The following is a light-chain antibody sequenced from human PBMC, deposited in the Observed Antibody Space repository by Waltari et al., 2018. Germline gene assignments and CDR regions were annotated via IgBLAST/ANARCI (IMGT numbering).Light chain of an antibody. V-gene: IGLV2-8*01. CDR2: EVS. CDR1: RRYVGGYNY. CDR3: SSYAGSNFVV. J-gene: IGLJ2*01. Sequence: QSALAQPPSASGSPGQSVPISCTGTRRYVGGYNYVSWYQQHPGKAPKLMIYEVSKRPSGVPDRFSGSKSGNTASLTVSGLQAEDEAAYYCSSYAGSNFVVFGGGTKVTVL.